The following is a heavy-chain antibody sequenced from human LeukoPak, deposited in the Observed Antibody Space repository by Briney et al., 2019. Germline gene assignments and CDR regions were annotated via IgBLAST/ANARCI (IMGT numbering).Heavy chain of an antibody. CDR1: GFTFPSYA. CDR2: ISRRGDTI. CDR3: ARDYASDY. V-gene: IGHV3-48*03. Sequence: GGSLRLSCAASGFTFPSYAMNWVRQAPGKGLEWVSYISRRGDTIYFADSVKGRFTISRDNAKNSLYLQMSSLRAEDTAVYYCARDYASDYWGQGTLVTVSS. D-gene: IGHD3-10*01. J-gene: IGHJ4*02.